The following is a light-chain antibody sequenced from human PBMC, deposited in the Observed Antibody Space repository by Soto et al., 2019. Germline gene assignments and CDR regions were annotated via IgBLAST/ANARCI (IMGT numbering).Light chain of an antibody. V-gene: IGKV3-11*01. CDR2: DAS. J-gene: IGKJ5*01. CDR3: PQRFNWHVT. Sequence: IVLTQCPDTLSLSSGKRATLSCMASQSINNNLAWYQQKPGQAPRLLIYDASNRATGIPARFSGSGSGTDFTLTISSLEPEDFAVYYFPQRFNWHVTFGQAT. CDR1: QSINNN.